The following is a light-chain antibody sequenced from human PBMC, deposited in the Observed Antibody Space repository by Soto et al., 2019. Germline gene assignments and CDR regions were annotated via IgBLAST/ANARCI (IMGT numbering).Light chain of an antibody. CDR1: QSISSW. CDR2: KAS. Sequence: DIQMTQSPSTLSASVGDRVTITCRASQSISSWLAWYQQKPGKAPKLLIYKASSLESGVPSRCSGSGAGTEFTLTISRLQHDDFASYYCQQYNSYWTFGQGTKVEIK. CDR3: QQYNSYWT. J-gene: IGKJ1*01. V-gene: IGKV1-5*03.